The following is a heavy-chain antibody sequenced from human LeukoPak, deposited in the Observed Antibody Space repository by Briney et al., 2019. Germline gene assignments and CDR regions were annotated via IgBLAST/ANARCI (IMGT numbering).Heavy chain of an antibody. D-gene: IGHD3-10*01. CDR2: ITQAGSEK. CDR3: ARDSAYYYGSGSYSVYYYYYYGMDV. CDR1: GFTFSGYW. V-gene: IGHV3-7*01. J-gene: IGHJ6*02. Sequence: GGSLRLSCAASGFTFSGYWMSWVREAPGKGLECVANITQAGSEKYYVDSVKGRFSISRDNAKNSLYLQMKRLRAEDTAVYYFARDSAYYYGSGSYSVYYYYYYGMDVWGQETTVTVSS.